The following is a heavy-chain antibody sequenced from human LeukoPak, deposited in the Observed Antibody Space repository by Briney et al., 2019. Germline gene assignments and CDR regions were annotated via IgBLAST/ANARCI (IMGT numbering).Heavy chain of an antibody. CDR1: GFTVSSNY. V-gene: IGHV3-66*01. Sequence: QPGGSLRLSCAASGFTVSSNYMSWVRQAPGKGLEWVSVIYSGGSTHYADSVKGRFIISRDNSKNTQYLQMNSLRAEDTAVYYCARGLGSTVTTSLASDFWGQGTMVTVSS. D-gene: IGHD4-17*01. CDR2: IYSGGST. CDR3: ARGLGSTVTTSLASDF. J-gene: IGHJ3*01.